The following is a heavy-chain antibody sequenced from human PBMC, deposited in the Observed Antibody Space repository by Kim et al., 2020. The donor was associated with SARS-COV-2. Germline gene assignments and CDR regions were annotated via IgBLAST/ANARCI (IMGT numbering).Heavy chain of an antibody. V-gene: IGHV6-1*01. D-gene: IGHD3-16*01. CDR3: VREGYYFDY. Sequence: SQTLSLTCAISGDSVSSNSAAWTWISQSPSRGLEWLGKTYYRSKWYNDYAVSVKSRITINPDTSKNQFSLQLNSVTPEDTAVYYCVREGYYFDYWGQGTLVTVSS. CDR1: GDSVSSNSAA. CDR2: TYYRSKWYN. J-gene: IGHJ4*02.